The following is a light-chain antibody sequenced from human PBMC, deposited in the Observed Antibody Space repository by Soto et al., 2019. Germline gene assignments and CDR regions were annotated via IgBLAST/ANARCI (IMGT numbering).Light chain of an antibody. V-gene: IGKV4-1*01. CDR2: WAS. CDR1: QRVLYSSNNKNY. Sequence: DILMTQSPDSLAVSLGERATINCKSSQRVLYSSNNKNYLAWYQQRPGQPPKLLIYWASTRESGVPDRFSGSGSGTDFTLTITSLQAEDVAVYYCQQYESTPPTFGQGTKLEIK. CDR3: QQYESTPPT. J-gene: IGKJ2*01.